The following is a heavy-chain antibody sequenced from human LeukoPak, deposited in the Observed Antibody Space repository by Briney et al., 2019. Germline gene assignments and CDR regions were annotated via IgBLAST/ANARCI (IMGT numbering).Heavy chain of an antibody. Sequence: SQTLSLTCTVSGGSISSGGYYWSWIRQHPGKGLEWIGYIYYSGSTYYNPSLKSRVTISVDTSKNQFSLKLSSATAADTAVYYCARTTSDHFDWPIFYNWFDPWGQGTLVTVSS. J-gene: IGHJ5*02. CDR2: IYYSGST. CDR1: GGSISSGGYY. V-gene: IGHV4-31*03. D-gene: IGHD3-9*01. CDR3: ARTTSDHFDWPIFYNWFDP.